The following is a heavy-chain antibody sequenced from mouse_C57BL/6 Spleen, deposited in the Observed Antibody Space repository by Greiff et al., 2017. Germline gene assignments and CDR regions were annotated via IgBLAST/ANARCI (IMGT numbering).Heavy chain of an antibody. D-gene: IGHD1-1*01. CDR3: TTDYYGSSPLDY. CDR1: GFNIKDYY. J-gene: IGHJ2*01. Sequence: VQLKQSGAELVRPGASVKLSCTASGFNIKDYYMHWVKQRPEQGLEWIGRIDPEDGDTEYAPKFQGKATMTADTSSNTAYLQLSSLTSEDTAVYYCTTDYYGSSPLDYWGQGTTLTVSS. CDR2: IDPEDGDT. V-gene: IGHV14-1*01.